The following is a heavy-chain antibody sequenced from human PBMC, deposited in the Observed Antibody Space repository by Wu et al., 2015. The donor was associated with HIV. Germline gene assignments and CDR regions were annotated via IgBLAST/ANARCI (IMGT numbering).Heavy chain of an antibody. J-gene: IGHJ1*01. CDR2: IIPIFGTA. Sequence: QVQLVQSGAEVKKPGSSVKVSCKASGGTFSSYAISWVRQAPGQGLEWMGRIIPIFGTANYAQKFQGRVTITADESTSTAYMELSSLRSEDTAVYYCARPYGVGASERRVTRFGCSFLELLRFGGPTGTKSGPPFLRSKGVHSRPNPFPLVSCEYF. CDR3: ARPYGVGASERRVTRFGCSFLELLRFGGPTGTKSGPPFLRSKGVHSRPNPFPLVSCEYF. CDR1: GGTFSSYA. V-gene: IGHV1-69*13. D-gene: IGHD3-10*01.